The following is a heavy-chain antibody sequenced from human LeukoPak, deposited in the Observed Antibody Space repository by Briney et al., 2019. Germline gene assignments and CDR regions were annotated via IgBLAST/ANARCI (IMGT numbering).Heavy chain of an antibody. CDR1: GGTFSSYA. D-gene: IGHD2-21*02. CDR2: IIPILGIA. V-gene: IGHV1-69*04. Sequence: ASVKVSCKASGGTFSSYAISWVRQAPGQGLEWMGRIIPILGIANYAQKFQGRVTITADKSTSTAYMELSSLRPEDTAVYYCARGTLGDTLDYWGQGTLVTVSS. J-gene: IGHJ4*02. CDR3: ARGTLGDTLDY.